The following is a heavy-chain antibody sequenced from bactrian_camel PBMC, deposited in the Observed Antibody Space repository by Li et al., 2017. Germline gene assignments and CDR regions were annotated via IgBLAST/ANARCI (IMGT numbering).Heavy chain of an antibody. D-gene: IGHD3*01. CDR2: IDALDRI. J-gene: IGHJ4*01. Sequence: HVQLVESGGGSVQAGGSLRLSCIASGYTYDKGCMGWFRQAPGKEREGVAVIDALDRIGYADSVKGRFTVSRVNAENTLSLQLNSLKSEDTAMYYCAAQVVDEWVLGGHAGLYWGQGTQVTVS. CDR3: AAQVVDEWVLGGHAGLY. CDR1: GYTYDKGC. V-gene: IGHV3S55*01.